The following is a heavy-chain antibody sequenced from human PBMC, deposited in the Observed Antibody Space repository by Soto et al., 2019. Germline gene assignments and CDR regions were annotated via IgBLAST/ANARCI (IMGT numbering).Heavy chain of an antibody. CDR3: ARLRASPAPGRKFDY. CDR1: GYTFTSYG. Sequence: QVQLVQSGAEVKKPGASVKVSCKASGYTFTSYGISWVRQAPGQGLEWMGWISAYNGNTNYAQKLQGRVTMTTDTSTSSAYLALRSLRADDTAVYYCARLRASPAPGRKFDYWGQGTLVTVSS. J-gene: IGHJ4*02. CDR2: ISAYNGNT. V-gene: IGHV1-18*01.